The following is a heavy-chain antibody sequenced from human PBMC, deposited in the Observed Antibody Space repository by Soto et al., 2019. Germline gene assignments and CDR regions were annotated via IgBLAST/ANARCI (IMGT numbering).Heavy chain of an antibody. Sequence: GGSLRLSCAASGFTFSSYAMSWVRQAPGKGLEWVSAISGSGGSTYYADSVKGRFTISRDNSKNTLYLQMNSLRAEDTAVYYGAKGSPEWELPRGAFDIWGQGTMVTVSS. CDR3: AKGSPEWELPRGAFDI. CDR1: GFTFSSYA. D-gene: IGHD1-26*01. V-gene: IGHV3-23*01. J-gene: IGHJ3*02. CDR2: ISGSGGST.